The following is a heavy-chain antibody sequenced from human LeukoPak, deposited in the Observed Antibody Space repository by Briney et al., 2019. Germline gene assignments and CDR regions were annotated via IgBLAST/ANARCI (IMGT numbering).Heavy chain of an antibody. J-gene: IGHJ3*01. CDR3: ARGVYAFDV. V-gene: IGHV3-7*01. Sequence: GGSLRLSYAASGFTLSGYWMTWARQAPGTGLEWVTYMNEDGSEIHYVDSVKGRFTISRDNGKNSLYLQMNSLRADDTAVYFCARGVYAFDVWGQGTMVTVSS. CDR2: MNEDGSEI. CDR1: GFTLSGYW. D-gene: IGHD6-6*01.